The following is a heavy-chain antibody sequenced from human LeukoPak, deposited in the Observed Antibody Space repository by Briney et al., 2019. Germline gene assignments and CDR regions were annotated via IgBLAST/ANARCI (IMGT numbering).Heavy chain of an antibody. J-gene: IGHJ4*02. CDR2: IRGKADGGTP. Sequence: GGSLRLSCTASGLTFSSAWMSWVRQAPGKGLEWIGHIRGKADGGTPDYAAPVKGKFTISRDDSKSTLFLQMDSLQIEDTAVYYCTTARRASSSLDCWGQGTLVTVSS. CDR3: TTARRASSSLDC. D-gene: IGHD5-24*01. CDR1: GLTFSSAW. V-gene: IGHV3-15*01.